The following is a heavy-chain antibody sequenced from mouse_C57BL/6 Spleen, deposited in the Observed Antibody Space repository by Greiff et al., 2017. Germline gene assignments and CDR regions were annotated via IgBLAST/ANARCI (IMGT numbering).Heavy chain of an antibody. CDR2: IYPGDGDT. CDR3: ARTTFDY. J-gene: IGHJ2*01. CDR1: GYAFSSSW. D-gene: IGHD1-1*01. Sequence: QVQLQQSGPELVKPGASVKISCKASGYAFSSSWMNWVKQRPGKGLEWIGRIYPGDGDTNYNGKFKGKATLTADKSSSTAYMQLISLTSEDSAVYFCARTTFDYWGQGTTLTVSS. V-gene: IGHV1-82*01.